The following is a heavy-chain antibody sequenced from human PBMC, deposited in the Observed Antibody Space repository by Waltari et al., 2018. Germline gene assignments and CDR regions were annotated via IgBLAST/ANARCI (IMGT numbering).Heavy chain of an antibody. V-gene: IGHV4-34*01. CDR2: INHSGSP. CDR3: ARSSPGIAVAHLGGFDY. Sequence: VQLQQWGAGLLKPSETLSLTCAVYGGSFSGYYWSWIRQPPGKGLEWIGEINHSGSPTYNPSLKIQVTISVDTSNNQFSLKLSSVTAADTAVYYCARSSPGIAVAHLGGFDYWGQGTLVTVSS. D-gene: IGHD6-19*01. CDR1: GGSFSGYY. J-gene: IGHJ4*02.